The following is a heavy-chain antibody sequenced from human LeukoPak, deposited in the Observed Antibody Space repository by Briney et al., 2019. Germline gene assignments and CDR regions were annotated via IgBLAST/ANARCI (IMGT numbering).Heavy chain of an antibody. J-gene: IGHJ4*02. CDR1: GFTFNDNA. Sequence: GGSLRLSCAASGFTFNDNAMSWVRQAPGKGLEWVSTISGSSDITYYADSVKGRFAISRDNSKNTLYLQMNSLRAEDTATYYCAKHQGPSWIGLSFDYWGQGTLVTVSS. CDR3: AKHQGPSWIGLSFDY. CDR2: ISGSSDIT. D-gene: IGHD5-12*01. V-gene: IGHV3-23*01.